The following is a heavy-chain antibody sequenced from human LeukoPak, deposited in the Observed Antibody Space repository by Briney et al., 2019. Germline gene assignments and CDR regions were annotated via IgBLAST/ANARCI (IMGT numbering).Heavy chain of an antibody. CDR3: AKDLGPGVVIIGYFDY. CDR2: ISYDGSNK. J-gene: IGHJ4*02. CDR1: GFTFSSYG. D-gene: IGHD3-3*01. V-gene: IGHV3-30*18. Sequence: PGGSLRLSCATSGFTFSSYGMQWVRQAPGKGLEWVALISYDGSNKYYADSVKGRFTISRDNSKNTLYLQMNSLRAEDTAVYYCAKDLGPGVVIIGYFDYWGQGTLVTVSS.